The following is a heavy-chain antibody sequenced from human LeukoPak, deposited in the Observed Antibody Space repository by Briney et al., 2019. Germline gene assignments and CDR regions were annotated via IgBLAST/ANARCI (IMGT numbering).Heavy chain of an antibody. CDR1: GFTFSSYA. V-gene: IGHV3-23*01. CDR2: ISGSGGST. D-gene: IGHD6-19*01. J-gene: IGHJ4*02. Sequence: PGGSLRLSYAASGFTFSSYAMSWVRQAPGKGLEWVSAISGSGGSTYYADSVKGRFTISRGNSKNTLYLQMNSLRAEDTAVYYCAKGGGIAVAGTSYFDYWGQGTLVTVSS. CDR3: AKGGGIAVAGTSYFDY.